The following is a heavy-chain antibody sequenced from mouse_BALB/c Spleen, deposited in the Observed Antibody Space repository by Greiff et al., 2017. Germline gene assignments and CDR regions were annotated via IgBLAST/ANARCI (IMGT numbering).Heavy chain of an antibody. D-gene: IGHD2-10*01. CDR2: IRLKSNNYAT. CDR1: GFTFSNYW. J-gene: IGHJ4*01. V-gene: IGHV6-6*02. CDR3: TSGAYYGNSWAMDY. Sequence: EVKLLESGGGLVQPGGSMKLSCVASGFTFSNYWMNWVRQSPEKGLEWVAEIRLKSNNYATHYAESVKGRFTISRDDSKSSVYLQMNNLRAEDTGIYYCTSGAYYGNSWAMDYWGQGTSVTVSS.